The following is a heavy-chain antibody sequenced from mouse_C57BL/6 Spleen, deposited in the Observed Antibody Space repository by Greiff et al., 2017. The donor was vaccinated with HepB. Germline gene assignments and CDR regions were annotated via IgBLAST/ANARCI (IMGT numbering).Heavy chain of an antibody. J-gene: IGHJ2*01. V-gene: IGHV5-6*02. CDR2: ISSGGSYT. D-gene: IGHD4-1*01. Sequence: EVMLVESGGDLVKPGGSLKLSCAASGFTFSSYGMSWVRQTPDKRLEWVATISSGGSYTYYPDSVKGRFTISRDNAKNTLYLQMSSLKSEDTAMYYCARPGRYYFDYWGQGTTLTVSS. CDR3: ARPGRYYFDY. CDR1: GFTFSSYG.